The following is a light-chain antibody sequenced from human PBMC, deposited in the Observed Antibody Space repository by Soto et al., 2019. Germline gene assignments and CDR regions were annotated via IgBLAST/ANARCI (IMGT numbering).Light chain of an antibody. J-gene: IGKJ1*01. V-gene: IGKV1-39*01. CDR2: AAS. Sequence: DIQMTQSPSYLLASVGDRVTITCRASQRVNNYLNWYQQKPGEAPKLLISAASSLQIGVPSRFGGSGSGTDFTLAISGLQPEDFAIYYCQQSYITPWTFGQGTKVDIK. CDR1: QRVNNY. CDR3: QQSYITPWT.